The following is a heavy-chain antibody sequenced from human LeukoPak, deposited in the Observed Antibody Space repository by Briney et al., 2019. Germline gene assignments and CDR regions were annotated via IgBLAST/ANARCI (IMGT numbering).Heavy chain of an antibody. J-gene: IGHJ4*02. CDR1: GGSFSGYY. CDR2: INHSGST. Sequence: TSETLSLTCAVYGGSFSGYYWSWIRQPPGKGLEWIGEINHSGSTNYNPSLKSRVTISVDTSKNQFSLKLSSVTAADTAVYYCARGSRAVAGRGFDYWGQGTLVTVSS. V-gene: IGHV4-34*01. D-gene: IGHD6-19*01. CDR3: ARGSRAVAGRGFDY.